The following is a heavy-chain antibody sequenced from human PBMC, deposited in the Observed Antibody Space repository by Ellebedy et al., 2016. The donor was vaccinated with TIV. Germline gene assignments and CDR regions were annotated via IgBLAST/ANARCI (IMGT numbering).Heavy chain of an antibody. CDR2: INAGNGNT. J-gene: IGHJ5*02. D-gene: IGHD2-8*01. CDR1: GYTFNIYA. Sequence: AASVKVSCTASGYTFNIYALHWVRLAPGQSLEWMGWINAGNGNTKYSQKFQGRVNITRDTSANTAYMEWSSLRSEDTAVYYCARAVYGMGWFDPWGQGTLVTVSS. V-gene: IGHV1-3*01. CDR3: ARAVYGMGWFDP.